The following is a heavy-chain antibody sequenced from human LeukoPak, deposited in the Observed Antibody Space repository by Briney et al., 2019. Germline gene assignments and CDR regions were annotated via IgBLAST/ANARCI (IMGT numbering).Heavy chain of an antibody. V-gene: IGHV3-21*01. CDR1: GFTFSSYS. CDR2: ISSSSSYI. Sequence: GGSLRLSCAASGFTFSSYSMNWVRQAPGKGLEWVSSISSSSSYIYYADSVKGRFTISRDNAKNSLYLQMNSLRAEDTAVYYCARDDCSSTSCYTLGYWGQGTLVTVSS. J-gene: IGHJ4*02. CDR3: ARDDCSSTSCYTLGY. D-gene: IGHD2-2*02.